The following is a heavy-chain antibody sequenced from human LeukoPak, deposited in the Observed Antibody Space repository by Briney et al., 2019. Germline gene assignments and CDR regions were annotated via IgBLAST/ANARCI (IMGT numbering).Heavy chain of an antibody. CDR2: ISWNSGSI. CDR3: TKSLTRTGGHVDTFDI. D-gene: IGHD2-8*02. J-gene: IGHJ3*02. V-gene: IGHV3-9*01. CDR1: GFTFDAYA. Sequence: GGSLRLSCAAYGFTFDAYAIHWVRHTPGKVLEWVSGISWNSGSIGYADSVKGRFTISRDNAKNFLYLQMNSLRTEDTAFYYCTKSLTRTGGHVDTFDIWGQGTEVTVSS.